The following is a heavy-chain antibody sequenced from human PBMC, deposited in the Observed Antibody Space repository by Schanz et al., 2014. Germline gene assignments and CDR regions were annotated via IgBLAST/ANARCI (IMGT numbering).Heavy chain of an antibody. V-gene: IGHV3-13*04. CDR1: GFSIRNHD. D-gene: IGHD3-10*01. Sequence: EVQLLESGGGLVQPGGSLRLSCAASGFSIRNHDMHWVRQATGAGLEWVSAIGTAGDTFYLDSVKGRFTISRDNAKNSLYLQMNSLRAEDTAVYYCARDCDDRRGYGSGYCLGDCMDVWGQGTTVTVSS. CDR3: ARDCDDRRGYGSGYCLGDCMDV. J-gene: IGHJ6*02. CDR2: IGTAGDT.